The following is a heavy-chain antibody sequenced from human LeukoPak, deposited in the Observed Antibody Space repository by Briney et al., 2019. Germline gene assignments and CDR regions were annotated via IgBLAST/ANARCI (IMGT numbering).Heavy chain of an antibody. CDR2: IYYSGST. D-gene: IGHD3-10*01. V-gene: IGHV4-59*12. J-gene: IGHJ3*02. Sequence: PSETLSLTCTVSGGSISSYYWSWIRQPPGKGLEWIGYIYYSGSTNYNPSLKSRVTISVDTSKNQFSLKLSSVTAADTAVYYCARLIWSYYGSGSYFWAFDIWGQGTMVTVSS. CDR1: GGSISSYY. CDR3: ARLIWSYYGSGSYFWAFDI.